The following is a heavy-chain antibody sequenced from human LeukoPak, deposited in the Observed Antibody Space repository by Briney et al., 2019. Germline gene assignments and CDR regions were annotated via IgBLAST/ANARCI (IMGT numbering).Heavy chain of an antibody. CDR3: AKGRLAYCGGDCYSSPYYYYGMDV. J-gene: IGHJ6*02. V-gene: IGHV3-9*01. D-gene: IGHD2-21*02. CDR1: GFTFSSYW. Sequence: GGSLRLSCAASGFTFSSYWMHWVRQAPGKGLEWVSGISWNSGSIGYADSVKGRFTISRDNAKNSLYLQMNSLRAEDTALYYCAKGRLAYCGGDCYSSPYYYYGMDVWGQGTTVTVSS. CDR2: ISWNSGSI.